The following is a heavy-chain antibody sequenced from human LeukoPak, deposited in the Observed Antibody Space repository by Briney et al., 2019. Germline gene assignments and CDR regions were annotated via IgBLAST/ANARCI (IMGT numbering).Heavy chain of an antibody. Sequence: KPSETLSLTRTVSGGSISNYYWSWIRQPPGKGLEWIGYIYYSGSTNYNPSLKSRVTISVDTSKNQFSLKLSSVTAADTAVYYCARVGKPYYDFWSGYGNWFDPWGQGTLVTVSS. V-gene: IGHV4-59*01. CDR3: ARVGKPYYDFWSGYGNWFDP. CDR2: IYYSGST. D-gene: IGHD3-3*01. CDR1: GGSISNYY. J-gene: IGHJ5*02.